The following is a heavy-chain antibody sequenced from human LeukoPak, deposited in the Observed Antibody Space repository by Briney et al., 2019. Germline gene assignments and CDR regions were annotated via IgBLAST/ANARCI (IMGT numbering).Heavy chain of an antibody. CDR1: GYTFTGYY. V-gene: IGHV1-2*02. J-gene: IGHJ4*02. CDR2: INPNSGGT. D-gene: IGHD2-15*01. CDR3: ARYCSGGSCSTGLDY. Sequence: ASVKVSCKASGYTFTGYYMHWVRQAPGQGLEWMGWINPNSGGTNYAQKFQGRVTMTRDTSISTAYMELSRLRSDDTAVYYCARYCSGGSCSTGLDYWAREPWSPSPQ.